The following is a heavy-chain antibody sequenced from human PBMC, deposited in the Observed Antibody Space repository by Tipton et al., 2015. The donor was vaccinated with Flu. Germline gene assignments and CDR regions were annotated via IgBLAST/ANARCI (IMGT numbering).Heavy chain of an antibody. D-gene: IGHD4-23*01. J-gene: IGHJ4*02. Sequence: SLRLSCAASGFTLSSYWMSWVRQAPGKGLEWVANIKQDGSEKYYVDSVKGRFTISRDNAKNSLYLQMTSLRAEDTGVYYCARAIGGINSFWGQGTLVTVSS. V-gene: IGHV3-7*01. CDR2: IKQDGSEK. CDR3: ARAIGGINSF. CDR1: GFTLSSYW.